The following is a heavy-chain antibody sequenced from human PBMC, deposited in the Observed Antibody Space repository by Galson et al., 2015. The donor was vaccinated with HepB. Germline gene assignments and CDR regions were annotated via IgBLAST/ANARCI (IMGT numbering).Heavy chain of an antibody. CDR1: GFTFSSYG. CDR2: IRYDGSNK. D-gene: IGHD6-13*01. CDR3: AKVRIAAAYYFDY. J-gene: IGHJ4*02. V-gene: IGHV3-30*02. Sequence: SLRLSCAASGFTFSSYGMHWVRQAPGKGLEWVAFIRYDGSNKYYADSVKGRFTISRDNSKNTLYLQMNSLRAEDTAVYYCAKVRIAAAYYFDYWGQGTLVTVSS.